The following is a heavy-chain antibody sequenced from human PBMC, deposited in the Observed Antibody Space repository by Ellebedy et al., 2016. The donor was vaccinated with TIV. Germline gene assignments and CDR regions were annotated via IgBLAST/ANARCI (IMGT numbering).Heavy chain of an antibody. Sequence: ASVKVSCXASGYTFTSYDINWVRQATGQGLEWMGWMNPNSGGTNYAQKFQGRVTMTRDTSISTAYMELSSLRSEDTAVYYCARLRGYSGYDYFDYWGQGTLVTVSS. D-gene: IGHD5-12*01. J-gene: IGHJ4*02. V-gene: IGHV1-8*01. CDR3: ARLRGYSGYDYFDY. CDR1: GYTFTSYD. CDR2: MNPNSGGT.